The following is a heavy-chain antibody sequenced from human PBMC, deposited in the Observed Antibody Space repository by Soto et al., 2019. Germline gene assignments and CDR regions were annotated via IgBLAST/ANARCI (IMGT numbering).Heavy chain of an antibody. CDR3: ARVPDY. J-gene: IGHJ4*02. Sequence: SETLSLTCTVSGGSMSSSNWWNWVRQPPGKGLEWIGETHHNGSTYYNPSLKSRVTISIDRSKNQFSLKLSSVTAADTAVYYCARVPDYWGQGILVTVS. CDR2: THHNGST. D-gene: IGHD2-2*01. CDR1: GGSMSSSNW. V-gene: IGHV4-4*02.